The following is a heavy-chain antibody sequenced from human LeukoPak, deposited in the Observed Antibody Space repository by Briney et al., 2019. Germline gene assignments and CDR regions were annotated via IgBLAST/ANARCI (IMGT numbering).Heavy chain of an antibody. CDR2: IDNSGRSI. CDR1: GFTFSSYE. V-gene: IGHV3-48*03. D-gene: IGHD3-22*01. J-gene: IGHJ6*02. CDR3: ARDPYYYDSSGPPTDGMDV. Sequence: PGGSLRLSCAASGFTFSSYEMNWVRQAPGKGLEWVSYIDNSGRSIYYADSVMGRFTVSRYNAENSLYLQMNSLRAEDTAVYYCARDPYYYDSSGPPTDGMDVWGQGTTVTVSS.